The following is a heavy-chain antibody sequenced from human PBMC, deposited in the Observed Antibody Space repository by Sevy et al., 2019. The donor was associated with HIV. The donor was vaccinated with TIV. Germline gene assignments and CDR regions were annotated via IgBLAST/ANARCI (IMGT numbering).Heavy chain of an antibody. V-gene: IGHV3-7*01. J-gene: IGHJ4*02. Sequence: GGSLRLSCAASGFTFSNYWMAWVRQAPGKGLEWVANIKENGSQKYYVDSVKGRFTISRDNAKNSLYLQMNSLRAEDTALYYCASEASYWSKEDYWGQGTLVTVSS. CDR1: GFTFSNYW. CDR3: ASEASYWSKEDY. CDR2: IKENGSQK. D-gene: IGHD2-8*02.